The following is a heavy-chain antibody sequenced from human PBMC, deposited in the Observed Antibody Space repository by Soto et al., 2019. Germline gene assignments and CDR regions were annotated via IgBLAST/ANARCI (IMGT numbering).Heavy chain of an antibody. V-gene: IGHV3-66*01. Sequence: EVQLVESGGGLVQPGGSLRLSCAASGFTVSSNYMSWVRQAPGKGLEWVSVIYGGGSTYYADSVKGRFTISRDNSKNTRYLQMNSLRAEDTAVYYCARVGRWLPNRGYFDYWGQGTLVTVSS. J-gene: IGHJ4*02. CDR2: IYGGGST. CDR3: ARVGRWLPNRGYFDY. CDR1: GFTVSSNY. D-gene: IGHD5-12*01.